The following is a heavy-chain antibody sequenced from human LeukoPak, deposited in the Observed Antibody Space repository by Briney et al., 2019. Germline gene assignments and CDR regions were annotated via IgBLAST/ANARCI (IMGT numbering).Heavy chain of an antibody. CDR2: INPNSGGT. CDR1: GYTFTSYD. D-gene: IGHD2-15*01. Sequence: ASVKVSCKASGYTFTSYDINWVRQATGQGLEWMGWINPNSGGTNYAQKFQGRVTMTRDTSISTAYMELSRLRSDDTAVYYCARALGYCSGGSCHLFDYWGQGTLVTVSS. J-gene: IGHJ4*02. CDR3: ARALGYCSGGSCHLFDY. V-gene: IGHV1-2*02.